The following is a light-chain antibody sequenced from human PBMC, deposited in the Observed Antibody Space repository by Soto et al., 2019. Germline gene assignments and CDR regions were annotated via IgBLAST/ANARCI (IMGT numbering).Light chain of an antibody. CDR1: QSVTKNY. V-gene: IGKV3-20*01. J-gene: IGKJ1*01. CDR3: QQYGSSGT. Sequence: DIELTQSPGTLSLSPGERATLSFRASQSVTKNYLAWYQQKPGQAPRLLIYGASNRATGIPDRFSGSGSGTDFTLTISRLEPEDFAVYYCQQYGSSGTFGQGTKVDIK. CDR2: GAS.